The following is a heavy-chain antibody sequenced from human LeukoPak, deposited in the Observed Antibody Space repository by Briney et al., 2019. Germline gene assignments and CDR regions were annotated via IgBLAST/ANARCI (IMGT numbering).Heavy chain of an antibody. CDR3: ARDLGIAAAVFDY. CDR2: IYYSGST. Sequence: SETLSLTCTVSGGSISSSSYYWGWVRQPPGKGLGWIGSIYYSGSTYYNPSLKSRVTISVDTSKNQFSLKLSSVTAADTAVYYCARDLGIAAAVFDYWGQGTLVTVSS. J-gene: IGHJ4*02. D-gene: IGHD6-13*01. V-gene: IGHV4-39*07. CDR1: GGSISSSSYY.